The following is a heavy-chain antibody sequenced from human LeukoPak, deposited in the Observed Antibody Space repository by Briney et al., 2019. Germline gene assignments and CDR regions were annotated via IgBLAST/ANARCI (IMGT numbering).Heavy chain of an antibody. Sequence: GGSLRLSCAASGFTFSSYSMNWVRQAPGKGLEWVSAISSSSSYIYYADSVKGRFTISRDNAKNSLYLQMNSLRAEDTAVYYCARVGDSSGCIDYWGQGTLVTVSS. CDR1: GFTFSSYS. D-gene: IGHD3-22*01. CDR2: ISSSSSYI. J-gene: IGHJ4*02. V-gene: IGHV3-21*01. CDR3: ARVGDSSGCIDY.